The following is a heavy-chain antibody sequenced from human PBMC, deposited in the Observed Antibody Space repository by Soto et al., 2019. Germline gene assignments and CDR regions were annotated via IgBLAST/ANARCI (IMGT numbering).Heavy chain of an antibody. D-gene: IGHD3-9*01. J-gene: IGHJ6*02. V-gene: IGHV4-31*03. CDR2: IYHGGST. Sequence: SEPLSLTCTVAGGSISGRGYYCTWIRQYPGKGLEWIGYIYHGGSTNYNPSLKSRITMSVQTSKNHFSLNLRSVTAADTAVYYCVRDRVLTGYYSGSYGMDVWGQGTTVTVSS. CDR1: GGSISGRGYY. CDR3: VRDRVLTGYYSGSYGMDV.